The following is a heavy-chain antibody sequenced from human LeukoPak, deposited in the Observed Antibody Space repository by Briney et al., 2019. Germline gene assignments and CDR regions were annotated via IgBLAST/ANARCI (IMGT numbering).Heavy chain of an antibody. J-gene: IGHJ4*02. CDR3: ASSLIEYSSSSFDY. V-gene: IGHV4-59*08. CDR1: GGSISSYY. D-gene: IGHD6-6*01. CDR2: IYYRGST. Sequence: PSETLSLTCTVSGGSISSYYWSWIRQPPGKGLEWIGYIYYRGSTNYNPSLKSRVTISVDTSKNQCSLKLSSVTAADTAVYYCASSLIEYSSSSFDYWGQGTLVTVSS.